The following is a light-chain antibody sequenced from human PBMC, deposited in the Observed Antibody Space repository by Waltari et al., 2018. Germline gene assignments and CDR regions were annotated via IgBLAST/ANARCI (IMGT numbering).Light chain of an antibody. CDR2: DVS. CDR1: SSDIGSYNY. J-gene: IGLJ3*02. Sequence: QSALTQAASVSGSPGQPITISCTGTSSDIGSYNYVSWYQQNPGKAPKLIIYDVSNRPSGVSNRFSGSKSGNTASLTISGLQAEDEADYYCNSYANSNTRVFGGGTKLTVL. CDR3: NSYANSNTRV. V-gene: IGLV2-14*03.